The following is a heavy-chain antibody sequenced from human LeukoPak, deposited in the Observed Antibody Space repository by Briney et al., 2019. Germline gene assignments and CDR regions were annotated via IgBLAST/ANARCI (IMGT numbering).Heavy chain of an antibody. V-gene: IGHV4-34*01. CDR1: GGSFSGYY. Sequence: SETLSLTCAVYGGSFSGYYWSWIRQPPGKGLEWIGEINHSGSTNYNPPLKSRVTISVDTSKNQFSLKLSSVTAADTAVYYCARGSSGWYAITNWFDPWGQGTLVTVS. CDR3: ARGSSGWYAITNWFDP. J-gene: IGHJ5*02. D-gene: IGHD6-19*01. CDR2: INHSGST.